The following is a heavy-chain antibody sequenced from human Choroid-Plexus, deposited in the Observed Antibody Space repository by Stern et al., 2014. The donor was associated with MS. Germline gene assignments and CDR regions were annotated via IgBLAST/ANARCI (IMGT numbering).Heavy chain of an antibody. CDR1: GLTLSSYW. Sequence: EVQLVQSGGGLVQPGGSLRLSCAASGLTLSSYWMSWVRQAPGTGLEWVANIKQDGSEKYYVDSVKGRFTISRDNAKNSLFLQMNSLRAEDTAVYYCAADTRAMTVFYWGQGTLVTVSS. J-gene: IGHJ4*02. CDR2: IKQDGSEK. V-gene: IGHV3-7*01. CDR3: AADTRAMTVFY. D-gene: IGHD2-21*02.